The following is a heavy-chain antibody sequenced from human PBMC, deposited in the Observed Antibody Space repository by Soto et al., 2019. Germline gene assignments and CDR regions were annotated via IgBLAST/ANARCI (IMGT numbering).Heavy chain of an antibody. CDR1: GGSINSGGFS. V-gene: IGHV4-30-2*01. J-gene: IGHJ4*02. Sequence: SETLSLTCTVSGGSINSGGFSWSWIRQPPGKGLEWIGYIYQSGNTYYSPSLESRVTISVDRSKSQFSLNVTSVTAADTAMYYCARGNYYDSSGLTFDYWGPGALVT. D-gene: IGHD3-22*01. CDR3: ARGNYYDSSGLTFDY. CDR2: IYQSGNT.